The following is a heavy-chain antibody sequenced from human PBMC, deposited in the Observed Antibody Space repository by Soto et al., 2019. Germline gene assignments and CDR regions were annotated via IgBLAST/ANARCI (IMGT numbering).Heavy chain of an antibody. J-gene: IGHJ4*02. CDR3: TRGQLGRCSCGSSYSDY. CDR2: IRSKAYGGTT. CDR1: GFTFGDYA. Sequence: GESLKISCTASGFTFGDYAMSWVRQAPGKGLEWVGFIRSKAYGGTTEYAASVKGRFTISRDDSKSIAYLQMNSLKTEDTAVYYCTRGQLGRCSCGSSYSDYWCEGTLSTVSS. D-gene: IGHD2-15*01. V-gene: IGHV3-49*04.